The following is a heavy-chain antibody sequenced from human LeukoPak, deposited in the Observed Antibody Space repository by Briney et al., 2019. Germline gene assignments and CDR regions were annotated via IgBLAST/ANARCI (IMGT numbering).Heavy chain of an antibody. J-gene: IGHJ4*02. CDR1: GGSLTDGDYY. Sequence: SETLSLTCTVSGGSLTDGDYYWGWVRQPPGTGLQWIATTYEGASLKSRVTISLDTSKNQFFLRLTSVTAADTAVYYCARERDNWGSAAYFDYWGQGTLVTVSS. CDR2: T. CDR3: ARERDNWGSAAYFDY. V-gene: IGHV4-61*08. D-gene: IGHD7-27*01.